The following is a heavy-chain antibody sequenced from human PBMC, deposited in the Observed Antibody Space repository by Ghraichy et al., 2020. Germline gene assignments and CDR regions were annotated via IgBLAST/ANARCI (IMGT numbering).Heavy chain of an antibody. CDR1: GFTFSTYA. CDR3: AKGYSAGYDLNAFDI. V-gene: IGHV3-23*01. J-gene: IGHJ3*02. CDR2: ISGSGGNT. Sequence: GGSLRLSCAASGFTFSTYAMSWVRQAPGKGLEWVSAISGSGGNTYYADSVKGRFTISRDNSKNTLYLQMNNLRAEDTAVYYCAKGYSAGYDLNAFDIWGQGTMVTVSS. D-gene: IGHD1-26*01.